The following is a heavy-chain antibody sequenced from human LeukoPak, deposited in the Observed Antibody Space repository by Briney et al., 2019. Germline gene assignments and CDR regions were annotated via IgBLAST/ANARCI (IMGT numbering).Heavy chain of an antibody. CDR3: TRFAVGATRELDY. Sequence: GGSLRLSCTASGFTFGDYAMSWVRQAPGKGLEWVGFIRGKAYGGTTEYAASVKGRFTISRDDSKSIAYLQMNSLKTEDTAVYYCTRFAVGATRELDYWGQGTLVTVSS. CDR1: GFTFGDYA. D-gene: IGHD1-26*01. J-gene: IGHJ4*02. CDR2: IRGKAYGGTT. V-gene: IGHV3-49*04.